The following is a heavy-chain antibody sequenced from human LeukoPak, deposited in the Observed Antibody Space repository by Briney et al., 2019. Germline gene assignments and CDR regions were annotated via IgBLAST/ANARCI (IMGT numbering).Heavy chain of an antibody. D-gene: IGHD3-10*01. CDR1: GGSISSYY. CDR3: ARGSGNEGNDY. J-gene: IGHJ4*02. Sequence: SETLSLTCTVSGGSISSYYWSRIRQPPGKGLEWIGYIYYSGSTNYNPSLKSRVTISVDTSKNQFSLKLSSVTAADTAVYYCARGSGNEGNDYWGQGTLVTVSS. CDR2: IYYSGST. V-gene: IGHV4-59*01.